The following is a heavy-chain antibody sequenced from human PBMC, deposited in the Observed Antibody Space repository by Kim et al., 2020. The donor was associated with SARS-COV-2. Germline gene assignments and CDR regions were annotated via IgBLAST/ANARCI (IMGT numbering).Heavy chain of an antibody. Sequence: SETLSLTCTVSGGSISSSSYYWGWIRQPPGKGLEWIGSIYYSGSTYYNPSLKSRVTISVDTSKNQFSLKLSSVTAADTAVYYCACAYGSRGDYGIDYWGQGTLVTVSA. J-gene: IGHJ4*02. V-gene: IGHV4-39*01. D-gene: IGHD3-10*01. CDR1: GGSISSSSYY. CDR3: ACAYGSRGDYGIDY. CDR2: IYYSGST.